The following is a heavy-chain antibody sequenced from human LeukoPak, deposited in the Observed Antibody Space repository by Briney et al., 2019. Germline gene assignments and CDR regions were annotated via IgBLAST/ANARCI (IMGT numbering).Heavy chain of an antibody. CDR2: IYYSGST. CDR3: ARDKRYYGSGSTNYYYYYGMDV. CDR1: GGSLSSGGYY. D-gene: IGHD3-10*01. J-gene: IGHJ6*02. Sequence: PSQTLSLTCTVSGGSLSSGGYYWRWLRQHPGTGLEWLGYIYYSGSTYHNPSLKSRVTISVDTSKNQFSLKLSSVTAADTAVYYCARDKRYYGSGSTNYYYYYGMDVWGQGTTVTVSS. V-gene: IGHV4-31*03.